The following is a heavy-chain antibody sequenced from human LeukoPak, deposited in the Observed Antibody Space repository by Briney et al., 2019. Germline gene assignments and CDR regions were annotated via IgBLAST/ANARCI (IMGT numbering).Heavy chain of an antibody. Sequence: SETLSLTCTVSGGSISSYYWSWIRQPAGKGLEWIGRISTSGSTNYNPSLKSRVTISVDTSKNQFSLRLSSVTAADTAVYYCARDRGPDCSGGRCWDYWGQGTLVTVSS. CDR1: GGSISSYY. CDR2: ISTSGST. V-gene: IGHV4-4*07. J-gene: IGHJ4*02. CDR3: ARDRGPDCSGGRCWDY. D-gene: IGHD2-15*01.